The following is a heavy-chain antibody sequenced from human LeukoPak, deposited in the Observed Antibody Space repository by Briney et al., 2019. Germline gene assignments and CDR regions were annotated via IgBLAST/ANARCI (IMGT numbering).Heavy chain of an antibody. Sequence: PGGSLRLSCAASGFTFSSYGMHWVRQAPGKGLEWVAVISYDGSNNYYADSVKGRFTISRNNSKNPLHLQMNSLRAEDTAEYYWAKDRGGIIVVPAAMPRHYYYYGMDVWGQGTTVTVSS. CDR2: ISYDGSNN. CDR1: GFTFSSYG. D-gene: IGHD2-2*01. V-gene: IGHV3-30*18. CDR3: AKDRGGIIVVPAAMPRHYYYYGMDV. J-gene: IGHJ6*02.